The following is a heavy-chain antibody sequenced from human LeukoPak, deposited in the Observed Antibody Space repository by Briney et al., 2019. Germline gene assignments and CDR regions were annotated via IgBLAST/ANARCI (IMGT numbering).Heavy chain of an antibody. Sequence: VASVKGSCKTSGYTFTNYGVNWVRQAPGQGLEWMGYISGYNGNTKYAQELQGRVTMTTDTPTSTAYMELRSLKSEDTAVYYCARRHLSGYASDYWGQGTLVTVSS. CDR2: ISGYNGNT. CDR3: ARRHLSGYASDY. D-gene: IGHD5-12*01. J-gene: IGHJ4*02. CDR1: GYTFTNYG. V-gene: IGHV1-18*01.